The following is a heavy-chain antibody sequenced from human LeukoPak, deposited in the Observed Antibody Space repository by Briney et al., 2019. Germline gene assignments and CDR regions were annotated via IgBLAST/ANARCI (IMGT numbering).Heavy chain of an antibody. CDR3: AKVPDDFWSGYYRY. CDR2: ISGSGGST. J-gene: IGHJ4*02. V-gene: IGHV3-23*01. D-gene: IGHD3-3*01. Sequence: PGGSLRLSCAASGFTFSSYAMSWVRQAPGKGLEWVSAISGSGGSTYYADSVKGRFTISRDNSKNTLYLQVNSLRAEDTAVYYCAKVPDDFWSGYYRYWGQGTLVTVSS. CDR1: GFTFSSYA.